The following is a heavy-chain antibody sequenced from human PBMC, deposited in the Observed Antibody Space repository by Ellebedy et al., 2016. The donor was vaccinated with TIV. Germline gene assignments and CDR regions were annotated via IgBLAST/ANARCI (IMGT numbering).Heavy chain of an antibody. CDR1: GDSISSSY. CDR3: ARESRGPSYGYGVLDI. CDR2: IFHSGSA. Sequence: SETLSLXXTVSGDSISSSYWTWIRQSPGKGLEWIGFIFHSGSATYNPSLKSRVTISVDTSKNQFSLEVRSVTAADTAVYYCARESRGPSYGYGVLDIWGQGTMVSVSS. V-gene: IGHV4-59*13. D-gene: IGHD5-18*01. J-gene: IGHJ3*02.